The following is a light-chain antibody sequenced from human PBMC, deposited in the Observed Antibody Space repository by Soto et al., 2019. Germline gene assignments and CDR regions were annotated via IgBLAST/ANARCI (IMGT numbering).Light chain of an antibody. CDR1: SSNIGSYNL. CDR3: GSFAGTGTQSV. Sequence: QSALTQPPSVSGTLGQSITISCIGTSSNIGSYNLVSWYQHQPGKAPKLMIFEGSQRPSGVSPRFSGSRSGTTASLTISGLQAEDEADYYCGSFAGTGTQSVFGAGTKLTVL. CDR2: EGS. J-gene: IGLJ1*01. V-gene: IGLV2-23*01.